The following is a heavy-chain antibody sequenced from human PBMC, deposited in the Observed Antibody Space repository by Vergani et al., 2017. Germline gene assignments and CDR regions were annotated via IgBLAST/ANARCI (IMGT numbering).Heavy chain of an antibody. D-gene: IGHD5-12*01. CDR2: IWYDGSNK. V-gene: IGHV3-33*06. J-gene: IGHJ3*02. Sequence: QVQQVESGGGVVQPGRSLRLSCAASGFTFSSYGMHWVRQAPGKGLEWVAVIWYDGSNKYYADSVKGRFTISRDNSKNTLYLQMNSLRAEDTAVYYCAKGGYSGYDFGAFDIWGQGTMVTVSS. CDR1: GFTFSSYG. CDR3: AKGGYSGYDFGAFDI.